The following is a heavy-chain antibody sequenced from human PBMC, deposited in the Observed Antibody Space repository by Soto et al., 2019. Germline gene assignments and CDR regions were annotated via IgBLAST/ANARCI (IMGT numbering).Heavy chain of an antibody. V-gene: IGHV3-30-3*01. D-gene: IGHD4-4*01. CDR2: VSYDGSNK. J-gene: IGHJ2*01. Sequence: ESGGGVVQPGRSLRLSCAASGFTFSSYAMHWVRQAPGKGLEWVAVVSYDGSNKYYADSVKGRFTISRDNSKNTLYLQMNSLRAEDTAVYYCARPLWRDDYNWGYFDLWGRGTLVTVSS. CDR1: GFTFSSYA. CDR3: ARPLWRDDYNWGYFDL.